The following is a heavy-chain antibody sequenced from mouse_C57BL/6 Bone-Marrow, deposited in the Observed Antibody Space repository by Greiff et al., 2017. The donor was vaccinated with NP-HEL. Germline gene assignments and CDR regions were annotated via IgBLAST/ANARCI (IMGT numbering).Heavy chain of an antibody. D-gene: IGHD5-1-1*01. CDR3: ARDHTPWFAY. Sequence: EVQGVESGGGLVKPGGSLKLSCAASGFTFSSYAMSWVRQTPEKRLEWVATISDGGSYTYYPDNVKGRFTISRDNAKNNLYLQMSHLKSEDTAMYYCARDHTPWFAYWGQGTLVTVSA. CDR1: GFTFSSYA. J-gene: IGHJ3*01. V-gene: IGHV5-4*01. CDR2: ISDGGSYT.